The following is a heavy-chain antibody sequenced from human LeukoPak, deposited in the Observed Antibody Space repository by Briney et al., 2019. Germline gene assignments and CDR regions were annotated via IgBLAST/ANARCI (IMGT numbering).Heavy chain of an antibody. J-gene: IGHJ6*02. Sequence: ASVKVSCKASGYTFTSYDINWVRQATGQGLEWMGWVNPNSGNTGYAQKFQGRVTMTRNTSISTAYMELSSLRSEDTAVYYCARAYSSSWPINYYYYYGMDVWGQGTTVTVSS. CDR1: GYTFTSYD. D-gene: IGHD6-13*01. V-gene: IGHV1-8*01. CDR2: VNPNSGNT. CDR3: ARAYSSSWPINYYYYYGMDV.